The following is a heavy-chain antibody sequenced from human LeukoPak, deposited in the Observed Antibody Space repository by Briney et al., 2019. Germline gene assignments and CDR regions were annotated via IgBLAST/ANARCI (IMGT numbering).Heavy chain of an antibody. Sequence: ASVKVSCKASGYTLTGYYLHWVRQAPGQGLEWMGWINPNTGATHSAQKFQGRITMTRDPPISTAYMDLSRLRSDDTAVYYCARDRVGSGWPRPYYFEVWGQGTLVTVSS. CDR3: ARDRVGSGWPRPYYFEV. V-gene: IGHV1-2*02. CDR2: INPNTGAT. CDR1: GYTLTGYY. D-gene: IGHD6-19*01. J-gene: IGHJ4*02.